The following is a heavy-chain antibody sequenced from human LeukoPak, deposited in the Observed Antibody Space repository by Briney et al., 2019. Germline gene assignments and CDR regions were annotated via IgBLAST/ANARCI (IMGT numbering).Heavy chain of an antibody. V-gene: IGHV3-30*18. CDR3: AKTRSCSSTSCYDDY. CDR1: GFTFSSYG. J-gene: IGHJ4*02. Sequence: QPGRSLRLSCAASGFTFSSYGMHWVRQAPGKGLEWVAVISYDGSNKYYADSVKGRFTISRDNSKNTLYLQMNSLRAEDTAVYYCAKTRSCSSTSCYDDYWGQGTLVTVSS. D-gene: IGHD2-2*01. CDR2: ISYDGSNK.